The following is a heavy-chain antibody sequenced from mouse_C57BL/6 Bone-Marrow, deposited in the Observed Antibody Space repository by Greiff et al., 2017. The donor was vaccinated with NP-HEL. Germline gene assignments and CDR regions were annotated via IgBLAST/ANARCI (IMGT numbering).Heavy chain of an antibody. CDR1: GYSFTGYY. D-gene: IGHD1-1*01. CDR2: INPSTGGT. Sequence: VQLQQSGPELVKPGASVKISCKASGYSFTGYYMHWVKQSPEKSLEWIGEINPSTGGTSYNQKFKGKATLTVDESSSTAYMQLKSLTSEDSAVYYCASLLLRYPGFAYWGQGTLVTVSA. CDR3: ASLLLRYPGFAY. V-gene: IGHV1-43*01. J-gene: IGHJ3*01.